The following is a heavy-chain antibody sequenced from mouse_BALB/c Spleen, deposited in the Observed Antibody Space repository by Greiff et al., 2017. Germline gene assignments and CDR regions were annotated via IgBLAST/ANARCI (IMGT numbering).Heavy chain of an antibody. CDR2: IDPANGNT. V-gene: IGHV14-3*02. CDR1: GFNIKDTY. J-gene: IGHJ2*01. Sequence: VHVKQSGAELVKPGASVKLSCTASGFNIKDTYMHWVKQRPEQGLEWIGRIDPANGNTKYDPKFQGKATITADTSSNTAYLQLSSLTSEDTAVYYCARTTGKDFDYWGQGTTLTVSS. CDR3: ARTTGKDFDY. D-gene: IGHD4-1*02.